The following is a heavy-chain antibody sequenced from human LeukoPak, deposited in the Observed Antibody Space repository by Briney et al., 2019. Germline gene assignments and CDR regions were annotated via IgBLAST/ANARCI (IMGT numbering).Heavy chain of an antibody. CDR2: ISSSSSYI. D-gene: IGHD6-19*01. J-gene: IGHJ6*02. Sequence: PGGSLRLSCAASGFTFSSYSMNWVRQAPGKGLEWVSSISSSSSYIYYADSVKGRFTISRDNAKNSLYLQMNSLRAEDTAVYYCARDEYVAVAGVYYYGMDVWGQGTTVTVSS. V-gene: IGHV3-21*01. CDR3: ARDEYVAVAGVYYYGMDV. CDR1: GFTFSSYS.